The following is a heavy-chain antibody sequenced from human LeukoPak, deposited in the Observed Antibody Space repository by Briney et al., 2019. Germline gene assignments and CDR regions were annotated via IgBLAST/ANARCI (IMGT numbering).Heavy chain of an antibody. V-gene: IGHV3-21*01. Sequence: PGGSLRLSCAASGFTFSSYSMNWVRQAPGKGLEWVSSISSSSSYIYYADSVKGRFTISRDNAKNSLYLQMNSLRAEDTAVYYCAREQTGMTTVTIDYWGQGTLVTVSS. CDR2: ISSSSSYI. D-gene: IGHD4-17*01. J-gene: IGHJ4*02. CDR1: GFTFSSYS. CDR3: AREQTGMTTVTIDY.